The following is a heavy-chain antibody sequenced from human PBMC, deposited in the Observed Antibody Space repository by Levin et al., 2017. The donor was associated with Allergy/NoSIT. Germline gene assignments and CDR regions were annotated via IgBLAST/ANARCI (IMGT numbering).Heavy chain of an antibody. CDR2: ISSSGSTI. D-gene: IGHD3-22*01. J-gene: IGHJ4*02. CDR3: ASVYDSSGYYYPSYFDY. Sequence: GESLKISCAASGFTFSSYEMNWVRQAPGKGLEWVSYISSSGSTIYYADSVKGRFTISRDNAKNSLYLQMNSLRAEDTAVYYCASVYDSSGYYYPSYFDYWGQGTLVTVSS. CDR1: GFTFSSYE. V-gene: IGHV3-48*03.